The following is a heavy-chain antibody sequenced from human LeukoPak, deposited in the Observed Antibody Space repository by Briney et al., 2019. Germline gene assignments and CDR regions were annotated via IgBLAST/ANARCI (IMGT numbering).Heavy chain of an antibody. J-gene: IGHJ4*02. CDR3: ARERAGDVDY. CDR2: IRHREYGGTA. Sequence: GGSLRLSCATSGFNFGVVAMDWIRQAPGEGLEWVGFIRHREYGGTAEYAASVNGRFAISRDDSKSIVYLQMNDLRTEDTGVYYCARERAGDVDYWGLGTLVTVSS. CDR1: GFNFGVVA. V-gene: IGHV3-49*03.